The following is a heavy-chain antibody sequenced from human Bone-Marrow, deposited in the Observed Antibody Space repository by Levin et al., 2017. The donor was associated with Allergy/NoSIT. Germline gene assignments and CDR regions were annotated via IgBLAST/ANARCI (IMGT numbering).Heavy chain of an antibody. CDR1: GYSFSSYW. CDR2: FYPGDSDV. Sequence: GESLKISCKGSGYSFSSYWIAWVRQKPGKGLELMGMFYPGDSDVRYRPSFQGQVTISVDKYVKTAYLHWNSLQASDSAMYFCARSTYDSSGADYWGQGTLVTVYS. D-gene: IGHD3-22*01. V-gene: IGHV5-51*01. CDR3: ARSTYDSSGADY. J-gene: IGHJ4*01.